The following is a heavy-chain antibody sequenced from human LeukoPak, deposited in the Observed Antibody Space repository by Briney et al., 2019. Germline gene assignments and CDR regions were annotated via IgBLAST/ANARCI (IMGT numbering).Heavy chain of an antibody. D-gene: IGHD4-17*01. CDR3: AKDLNYGDFESPNFDY. CDR1: GFTFSSYA. V-gene: IGHV3-23*01. Sequence: GGSLRLSCAASGFTFSSYAMSWVRQAPGKGLEWVSAISGSSGSTYYADSVKGRFTISRDNSKNTLYLQMNSLRAEDTAVYYCAKDLNYGDFESPNFDYWGQGTLVTVSS. J-gene: IGHJ4*02. CDR2: ISGSSGST.